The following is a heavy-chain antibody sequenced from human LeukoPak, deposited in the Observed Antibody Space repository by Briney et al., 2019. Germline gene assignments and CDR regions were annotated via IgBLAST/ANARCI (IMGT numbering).Heavy chain of an antibody. V-gene: IGHV3-23*01. Sequence: GGSLRLSCAASGFTFSSYAMSWVRQAPGKGLEWVSAISGSGGSTYYADSVKGRFTISRDNSKNTLYLQMNSLRAEDTAVYYCARVRYSGYDFGMDVWGQGTTVTVSS. J-gene: IGHJ6*02. CDR2: ISGSGGST. CDR3: ARVRYSGYDFGMDV. CDR1: GFTFSSYA. D-gene: IGHD5-12*01.